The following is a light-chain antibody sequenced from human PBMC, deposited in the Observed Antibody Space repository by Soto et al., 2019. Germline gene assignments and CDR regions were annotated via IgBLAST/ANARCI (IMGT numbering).Light chain of an antibody. CDR3: SSYTTSSTYV. Sequence: QSALTQPASVSGSPGQSITISCTGTSSDVGAYNYVSWYQQHPGKAPKLMIYDVSNRPSGVSNRFSGSKSGNTASLTISGLQAEDEADYYYSSYTTSSTYVLGTGTQLTVL. V-gene: IGLV2-14*03. J-gene: IGLJ1*01. CDR2: DVS. CDR1: SSDVGAYNY.